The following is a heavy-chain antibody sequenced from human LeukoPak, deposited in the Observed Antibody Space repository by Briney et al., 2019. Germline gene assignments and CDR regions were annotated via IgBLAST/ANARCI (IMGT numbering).Heavy chain of an antibody. J-gene: IGHJ6*02. CDR3: ARDVPAAMSYYYYYGMDV. V-gene: IGHV1-18*01. CDR1: GYTFTSYG. CDR2: ISAYNGNT. D-gene: IGHD2-2*01. Sequence: ASVKVSCKASGYTFTSYGISWVRQAPGQGLEWMGWISAYNGNTNYAQKLQGRVTMTTDTSTSTAYMELRSLRSEDTAVYYCARDVPAAMSYYYYYGMDVWGQGTTVTVSS.